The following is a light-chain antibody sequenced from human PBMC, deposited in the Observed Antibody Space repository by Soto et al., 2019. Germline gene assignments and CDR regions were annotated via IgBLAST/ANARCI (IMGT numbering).Light chain of an antibody. CDR3: QQRHMWTIT. Sequence: EVVLTQSPVTLSLSPGERATLSCMASQSFRGLLAWYQQKPGQAPRLLIYDAYNRATGIPPRFSGSGSGTDFTLTISSLEPEASAVYYCQQRHMWTITFGQGTRLEIK. CDR2: DAY. CDR1: QSFRGL. V-gene: IGKV3-11*01. J-gene: IGKJ5*01.